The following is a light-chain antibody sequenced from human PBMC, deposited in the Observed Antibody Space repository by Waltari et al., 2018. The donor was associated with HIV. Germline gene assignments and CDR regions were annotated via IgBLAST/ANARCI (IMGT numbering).Light chain of an antibody. CDR2: DVS. V-gene: IGLV2-11*01. Sequence: QSALTQPRSVSGSPVQSVTISCTGTSSDVGGYNYVSWYQQHPGKAPKLMIYDVSKRPSGVPNRFSGSKSGNTASLTISGLQAEDEADYYCCSYAGSTRVFGGGTKLTVL. CDR3: CSYAGSTRV. CDR1: SSDVGGYNY. J-gene: IGLJ2*01.